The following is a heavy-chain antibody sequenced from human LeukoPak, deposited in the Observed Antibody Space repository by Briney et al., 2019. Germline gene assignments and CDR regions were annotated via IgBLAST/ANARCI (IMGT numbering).Heavy chain of an antibody. CDR2: IYHSGST. CDR3: ARDPAAAGISYGMDV. V-gene: IGHV4-4*02. CDR1: GGSISSSNW. J-gene: IGHJ6*02. Sequence: SGTLSLTCAVSGGSISSSNWWSWVRQPPGKGLEWIGEIYHSGSTNYNPSLKSRVTISVDTSKNQFSLKLSSVTAADTAVYYCARDPAAAGISYGMDVWGQGTTVTVSS. D-gene: IGHD6-13*01.